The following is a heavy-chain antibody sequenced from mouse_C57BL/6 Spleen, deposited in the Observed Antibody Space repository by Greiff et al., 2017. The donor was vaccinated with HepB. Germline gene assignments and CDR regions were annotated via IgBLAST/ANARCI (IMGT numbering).Heavy chain of an antibody. D-gene: IGHD1-1*01. J-gene: IGHJ2*01. V-gene: IGHV1-52*01. CDR3: ARRPYGSSLDFDY. CDR2: IDPSDSET. CDR1: GYTFTSYW. Sequence: VQLQQPGAELVRPGSSVKLSCKASGYTFTSYWMHWVKQRPIQGLEWIGNIDPSDSETHYNQKFKDKATLTVDKSSSTAYMQLSSLTSEDSAVYYCARRPYGSSLDFDYWGQGTTLTVSS.